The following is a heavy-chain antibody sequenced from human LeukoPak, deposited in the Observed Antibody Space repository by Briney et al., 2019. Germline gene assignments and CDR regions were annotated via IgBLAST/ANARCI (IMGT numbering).Heavy chain of an antibody. V-gene: IGHV3-48*04. Sequence: GGSLRLSCAASGFTFSTYSMNWVRQAPGKGLEWVSYISSDGSAITYADSVKGRFTISRDNAKDSLYLQMNSLRVEDTAVYYCARSGLKAGGDYWGQGTLVTVSS. CDR3: ARSGLKAGGDY. CDR2: ISSDGSAI. J-gene: IGHJ4*02. CDR1: GFTFSTYS. D-gene: IGHD3-16*01.